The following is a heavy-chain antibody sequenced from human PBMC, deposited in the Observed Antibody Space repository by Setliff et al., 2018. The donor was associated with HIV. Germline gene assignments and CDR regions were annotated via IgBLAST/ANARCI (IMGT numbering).Heavy chain of an antibody. J-gene: IGHJ4*02. V-gene: IGHV4-39*01. D-gene: IGHD6-19*01. CDR2: IHEKGHT. CDR1: GGPISTDHN. Sequence: PSETLSLTCTVSGGPISTDHNWGWFRQPQGKGLEWIAGIHEKGHTYYNPSLQSRVTILMDTSNKQFSVRLRSVTAADTATYYCARHRQWHLLPDHWGQGVWVTVSS. CDR3: ARHRQWHLLPDH.